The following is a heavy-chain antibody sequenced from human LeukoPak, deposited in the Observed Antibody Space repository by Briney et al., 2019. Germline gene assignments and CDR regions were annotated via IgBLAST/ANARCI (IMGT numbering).Heavy chain of an antibody. V-gene: IGHV1-18*01. CDR3: ARAIRFGEPYYFDY. J-gene: IGHJ4*02. CDR2: ISAYNGNT. CDR1: GYTFTSYG. D-gene: IGHD3-10*01. Sequence: ASVKVSRKASGYTFTSYGISWVRQAPGQGLEWMGWISAYNGNTNYAQKLQGRVTMTTDTSTSTAYMELRSLRSDDTAVYYCARAIRFGEPYYFDYWGQGTLVTVSS.